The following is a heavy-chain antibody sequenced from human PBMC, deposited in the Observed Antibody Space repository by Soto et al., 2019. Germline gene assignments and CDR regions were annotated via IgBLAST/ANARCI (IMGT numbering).Heavy chain of an antibody. CDR3: ARERTSSWRFDY. J-gene: IGHJ4*02. Sequence: QVQLVQSGAEVKKPGASVKVSSKASGYTFTSYDINWVRQATGQGLEWMGWMNPNSGNTGYAQKFQGRVTMTRNTSISTAYMELSTLRSEDTAVHYCARERTSSWRFDYWGQGTLVTVSS. V-gene: IGHV1-8*01. CDR2: MNPNSGNT. CDR1: GYTFTSYD. D-gene: IGHD6-13*01.